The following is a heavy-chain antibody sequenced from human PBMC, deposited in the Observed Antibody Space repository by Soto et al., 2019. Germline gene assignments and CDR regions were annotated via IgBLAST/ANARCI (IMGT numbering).Heavy chain of an antibody. CDR3: ARHANRNYYDAFDI. CDR1: GGSITSGTYY. D-gene: IGHD3-10*01. Sequence: SETLSLTCTVSGGSITSGTYYWGWIRQPPGKGLEWIGSIYYSGSTYYNPSLKSRATISVDTSKNQFSLKLTSVTAADTVVYYCARHANRNYYDAFDIWGQGTMVTVSS. V-gene: IGHV4-39*01. J-gene: IGHJ3*02. CDR2: IYYSGST.